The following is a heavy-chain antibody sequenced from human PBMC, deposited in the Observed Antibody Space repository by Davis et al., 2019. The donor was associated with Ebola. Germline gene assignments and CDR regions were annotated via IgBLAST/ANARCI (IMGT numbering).Heavy chain of an antibody. Sequence: PGGSLRLSCAASGFSFSTYVMTWVRQAPEKGLEWVSAISSGSDITYYADSVKGRFTISRENSKATLDLQMNSLRAEDTAVYYCAKGDNSGWYGVDYWGQGTLVTVSS. V-gene: IGHV3-23*01. CDR2: ISSGSDIT. D-gene: IGHD6-19*01. J-gene: IGHJ4*02. CDR1: GFSFSTYV. CDR3: AKGDNSGWYGVDY.